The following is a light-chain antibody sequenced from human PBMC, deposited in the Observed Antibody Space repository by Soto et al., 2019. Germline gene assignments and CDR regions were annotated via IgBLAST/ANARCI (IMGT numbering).Light chain of an antibody. CDR1: QSVSSY. Sequence: EIVLTQSPATLSLSPGERATHSCRASQSVSSYLAWYQQKPGQAPRLLIYDASNTATGLPARFSGSGSGTDFTLTISSLEPEDFAVYYCQQRSNWPRTFGQGTKVDIK. V-gene: IGKV3-11*01. CDR2: DAS. CDR3: QQRSNWPRT. J-gene: IGKJ1*01.